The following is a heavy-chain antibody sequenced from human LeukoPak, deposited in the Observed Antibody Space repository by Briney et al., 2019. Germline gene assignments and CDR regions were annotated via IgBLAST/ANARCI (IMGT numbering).Heavy chain of an antibody. V-gene: IGHV3-74*01. D-gene: IGHD3/OR15-3a*01. CDR1: GFTFSSYW. J-gene: IGHJ4*02. CDR2: IKSDGSST. Sequence: GGSLRLSCAASGFTFSSYWMHWVRQVPGKGLVRVSGIKSDGSSTSYADSVKGRFTVSRDNAKNTLYLQMNSLRAEDTAVYYCAREGRFLDRSPVDYWGQGSLITVSS. CDR3: AREGRFLDRSPVDY.